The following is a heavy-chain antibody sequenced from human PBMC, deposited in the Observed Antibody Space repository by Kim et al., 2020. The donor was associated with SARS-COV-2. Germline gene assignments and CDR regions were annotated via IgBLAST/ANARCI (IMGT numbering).Heavy chain of an antibody. V-gene: IGHV1-3*01. J-gene: IGHJ4*02. CDR3: ASKYYYYDSSGYLNY. CDR2: INAGNGNT. CDR1: GYTFTSYA. Sequence: ASVKVSCKASGYTFTSYAMHWVRQAPGQRLEWMGWINAGNGNTKYSQKFQGRVTITRDTSASTAYMELSSLRSEDTAVYYCASKYYYYDSSGYLNYWGQGTLVTVSS. D-gene: IGHD3-22*01.